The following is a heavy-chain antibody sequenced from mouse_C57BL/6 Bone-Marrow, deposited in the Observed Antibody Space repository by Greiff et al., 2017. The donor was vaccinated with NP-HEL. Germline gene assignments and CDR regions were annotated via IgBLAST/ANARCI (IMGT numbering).Heavy chain of an antibody. CDR3: ARKTAQATDYAMDY. D-gene: IGHD3-2*02. Sequence: QVQLKESGAELARPGASVKMSCKASGYTFTSYTMHWVKQRPGQGLEWIGYINPSSGYTKYNQKFKDKATLTADKSSSTAYMQLSSLTSEDSAVYYCARKTAQATDYAMDYWGQGTSVTVSS. CDR2: INPSSGYT. J-gene: IGHJ4*01. CDR1: GYTFTSYT. V-gene: IGHV1-4*01.